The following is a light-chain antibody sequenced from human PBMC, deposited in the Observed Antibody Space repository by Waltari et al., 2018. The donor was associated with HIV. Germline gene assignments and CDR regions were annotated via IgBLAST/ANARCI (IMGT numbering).Light chain of an antibody. Sequence: DIVMTQSPDSLALSLGEGATINCKSSQTIFYSSKNKNYLAWYQQRQGQTPKLLIYWASTRDSGVPDRFSGSGSGTDFTLTISNLQSEDVAIYFCQQYYSNPPTFGQGTKVEVK. J-gene: IGKJ1*01. V-gene: IGKV4-1*01. CDR1: QTIFYSSKNKNY. CDR3: QQYYSNPPT. CDR2: WAS.